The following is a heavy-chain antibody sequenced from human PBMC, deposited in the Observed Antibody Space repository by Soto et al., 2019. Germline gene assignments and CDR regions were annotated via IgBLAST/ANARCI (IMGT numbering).Heavy chain of an antibody. V-gene: IGHV3-15*01. CDR1: GFTFSDAW. Sequence: PGGSPRLSCAASGFTFSDAWMSWVRQAPGKGLDWVGRIKSKSGGGTTEYAAPVRGRYTISRDDSKNTLYLQMNSLKTEDTAVYYCTTDLWRIAVVVGSTGYFNPWGQGTPVTVSS. CDR2: IKSKSGGGTT. D-gene: IGHD2-15*01. J-gene: IGHJ5*02. CDR3: TTDLWRIAVVVGSTGYFNP.